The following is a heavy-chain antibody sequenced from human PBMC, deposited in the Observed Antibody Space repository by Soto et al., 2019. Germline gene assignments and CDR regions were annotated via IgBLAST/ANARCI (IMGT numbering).Heavy chain of an antibody. CDR2: IIPIFGTA. V-gene: IGHV1-69*12. Sequence: QVQLVQSGAEVKKPGSSVKVSCKASGGTFSSYAISWVRQAPGQGLEWMGGIIPIFGTANYAQKFQGRVTITADESTSTAYIELSSLRSEDTAVHYCARDYGAAAGTPLFDYWGQGTLVTVSS. D-gene: IGHD6-13*01. CDR3: ARDYGAAAGTPLFDY. CDR1: GGTFSSYA. J-gene: IGHJ4*02.